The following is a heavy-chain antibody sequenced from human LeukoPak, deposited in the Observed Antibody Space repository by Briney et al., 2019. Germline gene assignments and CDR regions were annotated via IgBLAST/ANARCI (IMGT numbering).Heavy chain of an antibody. CDR2: IKQDGTET. J-gene: IGHJ4*02. V-gene: IGHV3-7*03. CDR3: AKDTSRYSSGWLPFDY. D-gene: IGHD6-19*01. Sequence: GGSLRLSCVASGLTFNRYWMSWLRQVPGKGLEWVANIKQDGTETHYVDSMKGRFTISRDNAKNSLYLQMNSLRAEDTALYYCAKDTSRYSSGWLPFDYWGQGTLVTVSS. CDR1: GLTFNRYW.